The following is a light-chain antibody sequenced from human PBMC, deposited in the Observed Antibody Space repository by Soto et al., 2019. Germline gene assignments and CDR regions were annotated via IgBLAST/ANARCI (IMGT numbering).Light chain of an antibody. CDR1: QSVSSSY. V-gene: IGKV3-20*01. J-gene: IGKJ1*01. CDR2: GTS. CDR3: QWYGSSPRT. Sequence: EIVLTQSPGTLSLSPGERATLSCRASQSVSSSYLAWFQQKPGQAPRLVIYGTSSRATGIPDRFSGSGSGTDFTLTISRLEPEDFAVYYCQWYGSSPRTFGQGTKVEIK.